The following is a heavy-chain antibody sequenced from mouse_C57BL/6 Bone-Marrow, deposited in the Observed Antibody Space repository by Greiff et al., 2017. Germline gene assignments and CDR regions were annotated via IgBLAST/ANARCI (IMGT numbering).Heavy chain of an antibody. CDR3: ASYYAMDY. CDR2: ISSGSSTI. V-gene: IGHV5-17*03. Sequence: EVQLVESGGGLVKPGGSLKLSCAASGFTFSDYGMHWVRQAPEKGLEWVAYISSGSSTIYYADTVKGRFTISRDNAKNNLYLQMSHLKSEDTAMYYCASYYAMDYWGQGTSVTVSA. CDR1: GFTFSDYG. J-gene: IGHJ4*01.